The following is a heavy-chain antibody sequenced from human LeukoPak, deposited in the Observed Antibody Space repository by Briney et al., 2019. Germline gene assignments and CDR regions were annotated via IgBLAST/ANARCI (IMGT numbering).Heavy chain of an antibody. V-gene: IGHV1-2*02. Sequence: ASVKVSCKASGYTFTGYYMHWVRQAPGQGLEWMGWINPNSGGTNYAQKFQGRVTMTRDASISTAYMELSRLRSDDTAVYYCARGRSSITIFGVVISSYYFDYWGQGTLVTVSS. CDR3: ARGRSSITIFGVVISSYYFDY. D-gene: IGHD3-3*01. J-gene: IGHJ4*02. CDR2: INPNSGGT. CDR1: GYTFTGYY.